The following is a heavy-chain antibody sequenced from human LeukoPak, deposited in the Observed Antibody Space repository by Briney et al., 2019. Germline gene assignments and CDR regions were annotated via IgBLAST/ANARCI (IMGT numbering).Heavy chain of an antibody. CDR3: AKDPHGHSSGGMRY. D-gene: IGHD6-19*01. CDR1: GFTFSSYA. Sequence: PGASLRLSCAASGFTFSSYAMSWVRQAPGKGLEWVSAISGSGGSTYYADSVKGRFTISRDNSKNTLYLQMNSLRAEDTAVYYCAKDPHGHSSGGMRYWGQGTLVTVSS. J-gene: IGHJ4*02. CDR2: ISGSGGST. V-gene: IGHV3-23*01.